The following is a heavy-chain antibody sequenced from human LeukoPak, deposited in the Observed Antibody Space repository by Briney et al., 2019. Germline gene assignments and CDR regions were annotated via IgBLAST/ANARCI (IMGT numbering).Heavy chain of an antibody. D-gene: IGHD1-26*01. J-gene: IGHJ4*02. CDR2: ITNSGDFV. CDR3: AREARATPDF. CDR1: GFRFSGHY. Sequence: PGGSLRLSCAASGFRFSGHYMSWIRQAPGKGLEWSSYITNSGDFVNYADSVKGRFTISRDNAKNSLYLQMNSLRAEDTAVYYCAREARATPDFWGQGTVVTVSS. V-gene: IGHV3-11*01.